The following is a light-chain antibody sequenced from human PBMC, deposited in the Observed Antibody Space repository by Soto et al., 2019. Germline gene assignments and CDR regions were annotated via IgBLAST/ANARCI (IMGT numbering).Light chain of an antibody. Sequence: QSALTQPASVSGSPGQSITISCTGTSSDVDAYNYVTWYQQHPGKAPKLIIYHVTNRPSGVSNRFSGSKSGNTASLTISGLQAEDEADYYCNSYARSKSIIFGGGTKVTVL. CDR3: NSYARSKSII. CDR2: HVT. CDR1: SSDVDAYNY. V-gene: IGLV2-14*01. J-gene: IGLJ2*01.